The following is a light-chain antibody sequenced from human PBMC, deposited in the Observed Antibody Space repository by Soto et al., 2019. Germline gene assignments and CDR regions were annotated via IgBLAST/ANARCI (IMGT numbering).Light chain of an antibody. CDR3: QQVYAFPYT. CDR2: GAS. V-gene: IGKV1-9*01. Sequence: IQMTQSPSSLSASVGDRVTLTRRASRGIESYFAWYQQKPGKAPKLLIYGASTLQSGVPSRFSGSGSGTYFALIISSLQPEDFATYYCQQVYAFPYTFGQGTKLEIK. CDR1: RGIESY. J-gene: IGKJ2*01.